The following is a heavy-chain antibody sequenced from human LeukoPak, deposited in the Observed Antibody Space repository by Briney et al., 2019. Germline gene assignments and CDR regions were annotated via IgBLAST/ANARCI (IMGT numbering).Heavy chain of an antibody. Sequence: GGSLRLSCAASGFTFSSYGMSWVRQAPGKGLGWVSAISPSGRNTYYADSVKGRFIISRDNSKNMLYLQMSSLRAEDTAVYYCAKGGSDSSGYYSLYYYYYMDVWGKGTTVTISS. CDR1: GFTFSSYG. D-gene: IGHD3-22*01. V-gene: IGHV3-23*01. CDR2: ISPSGRNT. CDR3: AKGGSDSSGYYSLYYYYYMDV. J-gene: IGHJ6*03.